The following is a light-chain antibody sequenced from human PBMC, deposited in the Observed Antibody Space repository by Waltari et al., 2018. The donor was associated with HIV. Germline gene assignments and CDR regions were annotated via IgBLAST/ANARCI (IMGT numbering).Light chain of an antibody. CDR1: SSNIGSNI. CDR2: SDH. V-gene: IGLV1-44*01. J-gene: IGLJ2*01. CDR3: ASWDDTLNGPLAV. Sequence: QSVLTQPPSASGTPGQRVTISCSGSSSNIGSNIVNWYQQLPGATPRLLIFSDHQRPSGFPDRFSGSKSGTSASLAISGLLSEDEADYFCASWDDTLNGPLAVFGGGTKLTVL.